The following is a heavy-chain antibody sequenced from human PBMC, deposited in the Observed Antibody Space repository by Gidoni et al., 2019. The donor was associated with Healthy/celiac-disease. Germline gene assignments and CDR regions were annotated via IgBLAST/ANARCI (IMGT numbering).Heavy chain of an antibody. CDR2: ISAYNGNT. V-gene: IGHV1-18*01. Sequence: QVQLVQSGAEVKKPGASVKVSCKASGYTFTSYGISWVRKAPGQGLEWMGWISAYNGNTNYAQKLQGRVTMTTDTSTSTAYMELRSLRSDDTAVYYCARDLYSSSWYAGGGTEYFQHWGQGTLVTVSS. J-gene: IGHJ1*01. CDR1: GYTFTSYG. CDR3: ARDLYSSSWYAGGGTEYFQH. D-gene: IGHD6-13*01.